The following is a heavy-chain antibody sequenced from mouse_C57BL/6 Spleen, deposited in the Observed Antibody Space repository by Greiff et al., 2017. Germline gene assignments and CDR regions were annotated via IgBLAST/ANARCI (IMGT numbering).Heavy chain of an antibody. CDR1: GYTFTDYE. CDR2: IDPETGGT. J-gene: IGHJ2*01. V-gene: IGHV1-15*01. D-gene: IGHD1-2*01. CDR3: TRITTAYCDY. Sequence: VQLQQSGAELVRPGASVTLSCKASGYTFTDYEMHWVKQTPVHGLEWIGAIDPETGGTAYNQKFKGKAILTADKSSSTAYMELRSLTSEDSAVYYCTRITTAYCDYWGQGTTLTVSS.